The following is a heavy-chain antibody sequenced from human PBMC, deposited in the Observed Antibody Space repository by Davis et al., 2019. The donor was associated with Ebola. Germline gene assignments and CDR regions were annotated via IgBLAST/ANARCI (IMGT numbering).Heavy chain of an antibody. CDR1: GGSISSGDYY. J-gene: IGHJ4*02. V-gene: IGHV4-30-4*01. Sequence: PSETLSLTCTVSGGSISSGDYYWSWIRQPPGKGLEWIGYIYYSGSTYYNPSLKSRVTMSVDTSKNQFSLKLSSVTAADTAVYYCARAPGGRDGYTEYFDYWGQGTLVTVSS. D-gene: IGHD5-24*01. CDR2: IYYSGST. CDR3: ARAPGGRDGYTEYFDY.